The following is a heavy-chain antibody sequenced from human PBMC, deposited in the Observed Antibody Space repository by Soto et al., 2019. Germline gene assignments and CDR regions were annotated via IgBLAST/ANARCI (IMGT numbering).Heavy chain of an antibody. V-gene: IGHV4-30-4*01. J-gene: IGHJ6*02. CDR1: GGSIKIDHYH. D-gene: IGHD2-21*02. CDR2: IHYTGSI. Sequence: SETLSLTCTVSGGSIKIDHYHWTWIRQNPGKGLEWIGYIHYTGSISYNPSLQSRLTISVDTSKNQFSLKLTSVTAADTAVYFCAREDDGGDRDYYGLDVWGQGTTVTVS. CDR3: AREDDGGDRDYYGLDV.